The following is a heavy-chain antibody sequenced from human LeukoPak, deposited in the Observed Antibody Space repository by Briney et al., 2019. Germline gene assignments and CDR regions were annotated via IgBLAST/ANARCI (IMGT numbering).Heavy chain of an antibody. Sequence: SETLSLTCTVSGGSISSYYWSWVRQSPGKGLEWIGYIYYSGSTNYNPSLKSRVTLSVDTSRKQFSLKLSSVTAADTAVYYCARSEAAAGTGTIDYWGQGTLVTVSS. CDR3: ARSEAAAGTGTIDY. D-gene: IGHD6-13*01. CDR1: GGSISSYY. V-gene: IGHV4-59*12. J-gene: IGHJ4*02. CDR2: IYYSGST.